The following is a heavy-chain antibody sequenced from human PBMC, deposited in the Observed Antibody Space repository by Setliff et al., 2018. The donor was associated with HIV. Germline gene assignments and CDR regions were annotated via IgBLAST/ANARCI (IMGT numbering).Heavy chain of an antibody. CDR2: ILYDGSNK. CDR3: ARDTGQLVYDS. D-gene: IGHD6-6*01. CDR1: GFSFSSYT. V-gene: IGHV3-30*04. Sequence: QTGGSLRLSCEASGFSFSSYTMNWVRQAPGKGLEWVAVILYDGSNKYYADSVKGRFTISRDNLKKRVYLQMSSLRAEDTAVYFCARDTGQLVYDSWGQGTLVTVSS. J-gene: IGHJ4*02.